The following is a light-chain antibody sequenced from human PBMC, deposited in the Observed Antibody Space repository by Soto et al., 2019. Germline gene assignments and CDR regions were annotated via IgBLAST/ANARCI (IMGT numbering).Light chain of an antibody. CDR3: QQSYSTTPP. Sequence: DIQMTQSPSSLSASVGDRVTITCRASQSISSYLNWYQQKPGKAPKLLIYAASSLQSGVPSRFSGSGSGTDFTLTTSSLQPEDFATYYCQQSYSTTPPFGQGTKVDIX. V-gene: IGKV1-39*01. CDR2: AAS. J-gene: IGKJ1*01. CDR1: QSISSY.